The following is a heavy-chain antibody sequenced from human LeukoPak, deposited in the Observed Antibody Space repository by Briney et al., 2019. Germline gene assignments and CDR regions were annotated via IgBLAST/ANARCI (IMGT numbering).Heavy chain of an antibody. Sequence: PGGSMRLSCAASGFTFSSYSMNWVRQAPGKVLEWVSSISSSSSYIYYADSVKGRFTISRDNAKNSLYLQMNSLRAEDTAVYYCARVGVRYSSGGTFDYWGQGTLVTVSP. CDR1: GFTFSSYS. CDR3: ARVGVRYSSGGTFDY. V-gene: IGHV3-21*01. CDR2: ISSSSSYI. D-gene: IGHD6-19*01. J-gene: IGHJ4*02.